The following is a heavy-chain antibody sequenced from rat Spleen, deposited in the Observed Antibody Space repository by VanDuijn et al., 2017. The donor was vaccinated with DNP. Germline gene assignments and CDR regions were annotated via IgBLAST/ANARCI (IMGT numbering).Heavy chain of an antibody. CDR1: GVTFSDFN. Sequence: EVQLVESGGGLVQPGRSLKLSCAAAGVTFSDFNMAWVRQVPKQRLEWVATILYDGSSTYYRDSVKGRFTISRDNAKSTLYLQMDSLRSEDTATYYCTTINNIGTTYFDYWGQGVMVTVSS. V-gene: IGHV5-7*01. CDR2: ILYDGSST. D-gene: IGHD1-5*01. CDR3: TTINNIGTTYFDY. J-gene: IGHJ2*01.